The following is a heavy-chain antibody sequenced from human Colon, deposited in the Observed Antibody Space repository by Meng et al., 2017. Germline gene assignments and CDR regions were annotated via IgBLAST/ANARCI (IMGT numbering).Heavy chain of an antibody. CDR1: GDSISSDIW. V-gene: IGHV4-4*02. CDR3: GRDQGRQLINH. D-gene: IGHD1-1*01. J-gene: IGHJ4*02. CDR2: VYHRGDT. Sequence: LQVLGPGLVKPSGTLHLTCTVSGDSISSDIWWSWVRQPPGKGLEWIGEVYHRGDTNYNPSLKSRVVISVDRSKNQFSLNLSSVTAADTAVYYCGRDQGRQLINHWGQGTLVTVSS.